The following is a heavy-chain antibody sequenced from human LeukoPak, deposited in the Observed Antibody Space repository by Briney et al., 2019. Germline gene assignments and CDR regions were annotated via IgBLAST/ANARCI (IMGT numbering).Heavy chain of an antibody. Sequence: GRFLRPSCAVSRFTLSNYGIHWVRQAAGNGLGWVAVIGDDRSNKYYADSVKSRFTISRDNSTNTLYLQMNRLRAEDTAVYYCARADCAGDCNLDYWGQGTLVTVSS. J-gene: IGHJ4*01. CDR3: ARADCAGDCNLDY. V-gene: IGHV3-33*01. CDR2: IGDDRSNK. CDR1: RFTLSNYG. D-gene: IGHD2-21*02.